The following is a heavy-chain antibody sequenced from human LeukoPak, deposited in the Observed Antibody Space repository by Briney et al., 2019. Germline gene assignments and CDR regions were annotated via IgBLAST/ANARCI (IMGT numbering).Heavy chain of an antibody. CDR2: IRSKAYGGAT. V-gene: IGHV3-49*04. J-gene: IGHJ4*02. Sequence: GGSLRLSCTASGFTFGDYAMSWVRQAPGKGLEWVGFIRSKAYGGATEYAASVKGRFTISRDDSKSIAYLQMNSLRAEDTAVYYCAKDQAPLAGDYWGQGTLVTVSS. CDR1: GFTFGDYA. CDR3: AKDQAPLAGDY. D-gene: IGHD6-13*01.